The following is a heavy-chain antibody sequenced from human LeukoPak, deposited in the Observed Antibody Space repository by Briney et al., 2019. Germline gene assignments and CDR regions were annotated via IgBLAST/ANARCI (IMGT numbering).Heavy chain of an antibody. V-gene: IGHV4-34*03. D-gene: IGHD3-10*01. J-gene: IGHJ4*02. CDR2: VNHSGSS. CDR3: SVARVRGGVDY. Sequence: SETLSLTCVVYGGSFSGYDWSWIRQPPRQGREWIGEVNHSGSSNFNPSLNSRVTLSVDTSNNHISLKLRTVTAAAPAEHDCSVARVRGGVDYWGQGTLVTVSS. CDR1: GGSFSGYD.